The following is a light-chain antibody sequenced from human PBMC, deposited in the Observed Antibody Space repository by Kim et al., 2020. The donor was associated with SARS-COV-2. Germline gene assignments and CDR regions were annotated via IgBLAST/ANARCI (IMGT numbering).Light chain of an antibody. Sequence: APGKTVRITCGGNNIGRKSVHWYQQKPGQAPVLVIYYDSDRPSGIPERFSGSNSGNTATLTISRVEAGDEADYYCQVWDSSSDHRVFGGGTQLTVL. J-gene: IGLJ2*01. CDR3: QVWDSSSDHRV. V-gene: IGLV3-21*04. CDR1: NIGRKS. CDR2: YDS.